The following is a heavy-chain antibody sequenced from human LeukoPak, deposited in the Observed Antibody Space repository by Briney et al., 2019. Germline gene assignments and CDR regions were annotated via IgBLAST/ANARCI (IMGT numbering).Heavy chain of an antibody. Sequence: GGSLRLSCAASEFDFTSHAMTWVRQAPGKGLEWVSAISISGTKTYYADSVKGRFTISRDNSKNTLYLQMNSLRAEDTAIYYCAKDSVYDYVWGSYRDCWGQGTLVTVSS. CDR3: AKDSVYDYVWGSYRDC. CDR2: ISISGTKT. CDR1: EFDFTSHA. D-gene: IGHD3-16*01. J-gene: IGHJ4*02. V-gene: IGHV3-23*01.